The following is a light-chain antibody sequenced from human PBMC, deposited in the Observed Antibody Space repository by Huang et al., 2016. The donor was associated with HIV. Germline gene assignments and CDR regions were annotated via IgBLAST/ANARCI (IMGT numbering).Light chain of an antibody. CDR2: LGS. CDR3: MQTLQTPLT. V-gene: IGKV2-28*01. Sequence: DILMTQSPLSLPVTPGEPASISCRSSQSLLHSNRYNYVDWYLQTPGQSPQLLIYLGSNRASGVPDRFSGSGSGRDFTLKISRVEAEDVGIYYCMQTLQTPLTFGPGTKVDIK. J-gene: IGKJ3*01. CDR1: QSLLHSNRYNY.